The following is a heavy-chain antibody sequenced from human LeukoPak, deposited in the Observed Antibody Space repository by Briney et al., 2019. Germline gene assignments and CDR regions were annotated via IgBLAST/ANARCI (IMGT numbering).Heavy chain of an antibody. J-gene: IGHJ3*02. CDR2: INHSGST. V-gene: IGHV4-34*01. CDR1: GGSFSGYY. Sequence: SETLSLTCAVYGGSFSGYYWSWIRQPPGKGLEWIGEINHSGSTNYNPSLKSRVTMSVDTSKNQFSLKLSSVTAADTAVYYCARDSDPGYCSGGSCYNDAFDIWGQGTMVTVSS. D-gene: IGHD2-15*01. CDR3: ARDSDPGYCSGGSCYNDAFDI.